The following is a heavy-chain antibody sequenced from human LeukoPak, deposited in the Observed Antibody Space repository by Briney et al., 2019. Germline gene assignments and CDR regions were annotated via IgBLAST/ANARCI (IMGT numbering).Heavy chain of an antibody. Sequence: ASVTVSFTTSGGTVSSFALSWMRQAPGHGPEWMGGFIPFLRAPKDAQKSQGRVTITTDASTDTLYMELRGLMVEDTAVYYCATPSRGHDFDIWGQETMVTV. V-gene: IGHV1-69*05. CDR3: ATPSRGHDFDI. D-gene: IGHD3-10*01. CDR2: FIPFLRAP. CDR1: GGTVSSFA. J-gene: IGHJ3*02.